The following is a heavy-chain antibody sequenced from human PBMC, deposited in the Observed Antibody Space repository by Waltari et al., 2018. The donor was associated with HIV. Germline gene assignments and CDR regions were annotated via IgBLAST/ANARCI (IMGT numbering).Heavy chain of an antibody. CDR3: ARGWDTLTDYYTVDY. D-gene: IGHD3-9*01. CDR2: ITAYNGNT. CDR1: GYTFSNYG. V-gene: IGHV1-18*01. Sequence: QVQLVQSGAEVKKPGASVKVSCKASGYTFSNYGISWVRQAPGQGLGWMGWITAYNGNTNYAQKLQGRVTMTTDTSTSTAYMGLRRLRSDDTAVYYCARGWDTLTDYYTVDYWGQGTLVTVSS. J-gene: IGHJ4*02.